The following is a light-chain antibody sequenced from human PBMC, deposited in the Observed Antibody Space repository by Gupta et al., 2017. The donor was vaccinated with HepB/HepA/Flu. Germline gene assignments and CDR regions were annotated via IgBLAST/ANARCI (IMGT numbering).Light chain of an antibody. Sequence: EIVLTQSPATLSLSPGERATLSCRASQSVNNYLVWYQQKAGQAPRLLIYDASNRATGIPARFSGSGFGTDFTLTISSLEPEDFAVYYCQQRYNWWTFGQGTKVEI. J-gene: IGKJ1*01. CDR1: QSVNNY. V-gene: IGKV3-11*01. CDR3: QQRYNWWT. CDR2: DAS.